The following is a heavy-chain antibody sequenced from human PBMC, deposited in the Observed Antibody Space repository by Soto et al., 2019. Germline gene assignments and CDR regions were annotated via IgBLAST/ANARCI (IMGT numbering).Heavy chain of an antibody. Sequence: QITLKESGPTLLKPTQTLTLTCTFSGFSFISSGEGVGWIRQPPGKALEWLALIYWDDDRRYNPSLENRLTITKDXDPSRRXXFLPLPDLDPADTATYYCAHRQRIIRYFDLGYFDSWGQGAPVTVSS. CDR1: GFSFISSGEG. CDR3: AHRQRIIRYFDLGYFDS. CDR2: IYWDDDR. V-gene: IGHV2-5*02. J-gene: IGHJ4*02. D-gene: IGHD3-9*01.